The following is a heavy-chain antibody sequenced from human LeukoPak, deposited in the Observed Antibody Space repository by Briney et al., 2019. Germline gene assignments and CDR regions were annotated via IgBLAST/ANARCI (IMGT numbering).Heavy chain of an antibody. CDR3: AREGVGIVVVPAAEFDY. CDR2: INPNSGGT. J-gene: IGHJ4*02. D-gene: IGHD2-2*03. CDR1: RYTFSGDY. Sequence: ASVKVSCKASRYTFSGDYMHWVRQAPGQGLEWMGWINPNSGGTNYAQKFQGRVTMTRDTSISTAYMELSRLRSDDTAVYYCAREGVGIVVVPAAEFDYWGQGTLVTVSS. V-gene: IGHV1-2*02.